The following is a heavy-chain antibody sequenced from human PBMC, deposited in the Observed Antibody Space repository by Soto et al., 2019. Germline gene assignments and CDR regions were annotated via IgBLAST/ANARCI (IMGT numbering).Heavy chain of an antibody. CDR2: IFPSDSDT. J-gene: IGHJ5*02. CDR3: ARKDKSGYFNWFGP. CDR1: GYKFTSSW. V-gene: IGHV5-51*01. D-gene: IGHD3-22*01. Sequence: PGESLNISCRTSGYKFTSSWIAWVRQMPGKGLEWMGIIFPSDSDTRYSPSFQGQVTISADRSTSTVFLQWASLKASDTAVYFCARKDKSGYFNWFGPWGQGTLVTVSS.